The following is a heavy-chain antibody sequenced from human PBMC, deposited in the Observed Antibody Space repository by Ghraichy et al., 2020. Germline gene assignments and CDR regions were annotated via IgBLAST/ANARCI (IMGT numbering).Heavy chain of an antibody. J-gene: IGHJ6*02. Sequence: GESLNISCAASGFTFSSYAMSWVRQAPGKGLEWVSAISGSGGSTYYADSVKGRFTISRDNSKNTLYLQMNSLRAEDTAVYYCAKGGGYYYYYGMDVWGQGTTVTVSS. V-gene: IGHV3-23*01. CDR3: AKGGGYYYYYGMDV. CDR1: GFTFSSYA. D-gene: IGHD3-16*01. CDR2: ISGSGGST.